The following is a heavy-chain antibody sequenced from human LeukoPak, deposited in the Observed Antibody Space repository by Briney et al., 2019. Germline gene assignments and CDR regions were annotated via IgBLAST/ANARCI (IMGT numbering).Heavy chain of an antibody. CDR2: ISYDGSNK. CDR3: ARATPYYYDSVELDY. D-gene: IGHD3-22*01. V-gene: IGHV3-30-3*01. J-gene: IGHJ4*02. CDR1: GFTFSSYA. Sequence: PGGSLRLSCAASGFTFSSYAMHWVRQAPGKGLEWVAVISYDGSNKYYADSVKGRFTISRDNSKNTLYLQMNSLRAEDTAVYYCARATPYYYDSVELDYWGQGTLVTVSS.